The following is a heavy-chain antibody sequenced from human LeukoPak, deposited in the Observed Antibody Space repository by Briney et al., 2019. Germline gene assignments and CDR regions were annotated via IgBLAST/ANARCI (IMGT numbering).Heavy chain of an antibody. D-gene: IGHD3-22*01. Sequence: GGTLRLSCAASGFTFSSYGMSWVRQAPGKGLEWVSVIYSGGSTYYADSVKGRFTISRDNSKNTLYLQMNSLRAEDTAVYYCARRYYDSSEWGQGTLVTVSS. CDR1: GFTFSSYG. V-gene: IGHV3-53*01. CDR2: IYSGGST. J-gene: IGHJ4*02. CDR3: ARRYYDSSE.